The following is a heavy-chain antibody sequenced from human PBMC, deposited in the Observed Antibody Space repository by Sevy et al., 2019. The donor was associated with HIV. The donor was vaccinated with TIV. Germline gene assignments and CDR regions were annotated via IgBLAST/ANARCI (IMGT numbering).Heavy chain of an antibody. J-gene: IGHJ4*02. CDR3: ATREGGYCSGGSCHVDY. D-gene: IGHD2-15*01. CDR1: GFTFSIYS. V-gene: IGHV3-48*02. Sequence: GGSLRLSCAASGFTFSIYSMNWVRQAPGKGLEWVSYISSSSSTIYYADSVKGRFTISRDNAKNSLYLQMNSLRDEDTAVYYCATREGGYCSGGSCHVDYWGQGTLVTVSS. CDR2: ISSSSSTI.